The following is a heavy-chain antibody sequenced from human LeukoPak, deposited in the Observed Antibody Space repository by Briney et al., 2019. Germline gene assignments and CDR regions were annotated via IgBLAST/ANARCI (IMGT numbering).Heavy chain of an antibody. V-gene: IGHV3-7*04. CDR3: ARGWSYHDS. J-gene: IGHJ4*02. Sequence: GGSLRLSCIGSGFTFSTHWMRWVRQAPGKGLEWVANIGEDGSEIYYVDSVKGRFTIFRDNAENSVYLQMNSLRDEDTAVYYCARGWSYHDSWGQGTLVTVSS. CDR1: GFTFSTHW. D-gene: IGHD3-10*01. CDR2: IGEDGSEI.